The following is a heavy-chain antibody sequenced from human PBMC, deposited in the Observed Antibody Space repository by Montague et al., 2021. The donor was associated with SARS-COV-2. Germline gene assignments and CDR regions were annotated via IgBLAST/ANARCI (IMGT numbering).Heavy chain of an antibody. J-gene: IGHJ4*02. CDR2: VTYRGST. CDR1: GGSMSSNH. CDR3: VRAVRYYYDQ. V-gene: IGHV4-59*01. Sequence: SETLSLTCSVSGGSMSSNHWFWIRHRPAKGMEWIGYVTYRGSTNXNLSLTSRVTISLDTSTNQFSLRVTPVTAADTAVYYCVRAVRYYYDQWGQGTLVTVSS. D-gene: IGHD6-6*01.